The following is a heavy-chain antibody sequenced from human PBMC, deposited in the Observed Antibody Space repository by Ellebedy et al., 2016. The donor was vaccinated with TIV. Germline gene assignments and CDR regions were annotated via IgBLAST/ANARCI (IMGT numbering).Heavy chain of an antibody. J-gene: IGHJ6*02. CDR2: IHHSGNS. CDR3: ARDLGRYGMDV. Sequence: MPSETLSLTCSVSGGSINNYYWTWIRQPPGQGLEWIGDIHHSGNSHIHPSLKSRVTLSLDTSKYQFSLGLRSVTAAATATYYCARDLGRYGMDVWGQGTTVTVSS. V-gene: IGHV4-59*01. CDR1: GGSINNYY.